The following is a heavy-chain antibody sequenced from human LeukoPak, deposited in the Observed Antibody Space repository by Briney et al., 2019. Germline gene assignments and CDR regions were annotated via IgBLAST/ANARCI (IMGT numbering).Heavy chain of an antibody. V-gene: IGHV4-39*07. Sequence: SETLSLTCTLSGGSLSSSSYYWGWIRQPPGKGLEWIGRIYYSGSTYYNPSLKSRVTISVDTSKNQFSLKLSSVTAADTAVYYCARDRCQTAFDIWGQGTMVTVSS. J-gene: IGHJ3*02. CDR1: GGSLSSSSYY. CDR3: ARDRCQTAFDI. D-gene: IGHD4/OR15-4a*01. CDR2: IYYSGST.